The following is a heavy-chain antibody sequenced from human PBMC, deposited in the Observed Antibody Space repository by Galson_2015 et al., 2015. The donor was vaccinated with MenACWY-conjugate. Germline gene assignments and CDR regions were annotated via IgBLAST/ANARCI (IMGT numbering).Heavy chain of an antibody. J-gene: IGHJ4*02. CDR2: ISDDGSNK. Sequence: SLRLSCAASGFTFSSYAMHWVRQAPGKGLEWVAVISDDGSNKYYADSVRGRFTISRDNSKNTLYLHMNGLRAEDTAVFYCARGGGGPFYSTGWYYFDYWGQGTLVTVSS. CDR1: GFTFSSYA. D-gene: IGHD6-19*01. V-gene: IGHV3-30*01. CDR3: ARGGGGPFYSTGWYYFDY.